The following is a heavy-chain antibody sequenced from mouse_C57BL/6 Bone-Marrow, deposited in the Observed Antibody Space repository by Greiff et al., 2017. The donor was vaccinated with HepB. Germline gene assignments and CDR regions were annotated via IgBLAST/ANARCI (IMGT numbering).Heavy chain of an antibody. Sequence: DVHLVESGAELVRPGASVKLSCTASGFNIKDDYMHWVKQRPEQGLEWIGWIDPENGDTEYASKFQGKATITADTSSNTAYLQLSSLTSEDTAVYYCTEGYDYFDYWGQGTTLTVSS. V-gene: IGHV14-4*01. CDR3: TEGYDYFDY. CDR1: GFNIKDDY. J-gene: IGHJ2*01. CDR2: IDPENGDT. D-gene: IGHD3-2*02.